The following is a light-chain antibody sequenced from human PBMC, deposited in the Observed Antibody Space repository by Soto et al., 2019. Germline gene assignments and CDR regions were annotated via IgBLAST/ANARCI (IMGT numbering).Light chain of an antibody. CDR1: QSVSSN. CDR3: QQYNNWPPRYT. Sequence: EIVMTQSPATLSASPGERATLSCRASQSVSSNLAWYQQKPGQAPRLLIYGASTRATGIPARFSGSGSGTEFTLTISSLQSEDFAVYYCQQYNNWPPRYTFGQGTKVDIK. V-gene: IGKV3-15*01. J-gene: IGKJ2*01. CDR2: GAS.